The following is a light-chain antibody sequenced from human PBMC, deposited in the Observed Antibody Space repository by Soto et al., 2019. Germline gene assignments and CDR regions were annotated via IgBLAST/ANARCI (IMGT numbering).Light chain of an antibody. V-gene: IGKV1-5*03. CDR1: QSINSW. J-gene: IGKJ1*01. CDR2: KAS. CDR3: HHYYSYMWT. Sequence: DIQMTQSPSTLSASVGERVTLTCRASQSINSWLAWYQQKPGKAPKLLIYKASSLESGVPSRFSGSGSGTEFTLTIRSLQPDAFATFYCHHYYSYMWTFGQGTKVDIK.